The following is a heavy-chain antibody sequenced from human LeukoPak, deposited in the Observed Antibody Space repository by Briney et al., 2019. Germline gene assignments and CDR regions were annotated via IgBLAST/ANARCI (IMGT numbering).Heavy chain of an antibody. V-gene: IGHV3-48*03. J-gene: IGHJ4*02. Sequence: GGSLGLSCAASGFTFSSYEMNWVRQAPGKGLEWVSYISSSGSTIYYADSVKGRFTISRDNAKNSLYLQMNSLRAEDTAVYYCAREDTAMVIPFDYWGQGTLVTVSS. CDR1: GFTFSSYE. D-gene: IGHD5-18*01. CDR2: ISSSGSTI. CDR3: AREDTAMVIPFDY.